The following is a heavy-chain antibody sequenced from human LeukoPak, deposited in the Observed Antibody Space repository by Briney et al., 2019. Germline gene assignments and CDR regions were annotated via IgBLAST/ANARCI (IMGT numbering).Heavy chain of an antibody. CDR3: ARDGAITFGGVIVRGFDY. V-gene: IGHV4-31*03. CDR2: IHYSGST. D-gene: IGHD3-16*02. CDR1: GASISSGDYF. J-gene: IGHJ4*02. Sequence: SETLSLTCSVSGASISSGDYFWTWIRQHPGKGLEWIGYIHYSGSTYYNPSLRSRMIISVDTSKNQFSLKLSSVTAADTAVYYCARDGAITFGGVIVRGFDYWGQGTLVTVSS.